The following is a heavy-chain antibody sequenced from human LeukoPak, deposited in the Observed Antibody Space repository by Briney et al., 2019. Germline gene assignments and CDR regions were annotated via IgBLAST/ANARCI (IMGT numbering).Heavy chain of an antibody. CDR2: INSDGSST. Sequence: GGSLRLSCAASGFTFSSYWMHWVRQAPGKGLVWVSRINSDGSSTSYADSVKGRFTISRDNATNTLYLQMNSLRAEDTAVYYCAREDDYSNYFDYWGQGTLVTVSS. V-gene: IGHV3-74*01. D-gene: IGHD4-11*01. CDR3: AREDDYSNYFDY. J-gene: IGHJ4*02. CDR1: GFTFSSYW.